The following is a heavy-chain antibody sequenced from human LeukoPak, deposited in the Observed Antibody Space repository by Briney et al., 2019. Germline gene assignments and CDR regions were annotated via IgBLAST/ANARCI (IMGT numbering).Heavy chain of an antibody. Sequence: PGGSLRLSCAASGFTFSSYAVSWVRQAPGKGLEWVSSISGSGGSTYSADSVKGRFTISRDNSKNTLYLQMDSLRAEDTAIYYCARVAADDYGDYALDYWGQGILVAVSS. CDR2: ISGSGGST. D-gene: IGHD4-17*01. J-gene: IGHJ4*02. V-gene: IGHV3-23*01. CDR1: GFTFSSYA. CDR3: ARVAADDYGDYALDY.